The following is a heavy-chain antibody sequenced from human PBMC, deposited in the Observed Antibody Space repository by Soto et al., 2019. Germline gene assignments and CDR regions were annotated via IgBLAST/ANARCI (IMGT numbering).Heavy chain of an antibody. D-gene: IGHD3-9*01. Sequence: GGSLRLSCAASGFTFNNYAMSWVRQAPGKGLEWVSTISGTGGSTYHADSVKGRFTISRDNSKNTLYLQMNSLRAEDTAVYYCAKDGNPIPYLTGYYRLGWFDPWGQGTLVTVSS. CDR3: AKDGNPIPYLTGYYRLGWFDP. J-gene: IGHJ5*02. CDR1: GFTFNNYA. CDR2: ISGTGGST. V-gene: IGHV3-23*01.